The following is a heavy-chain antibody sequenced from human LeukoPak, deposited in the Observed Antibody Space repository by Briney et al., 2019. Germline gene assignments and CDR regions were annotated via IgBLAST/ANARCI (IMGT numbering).Heavy chain of an antibody. V-gene: IGHV4-59*08. J-gene: IGHJ4*02. Sequence: SETLSLTCTVSSGFIGNYYWSWVRQPPGKGLECIAYIHYTGSAGYNPSLKSRVTISVDTSKNQFSLKLRSVTAADTAVYYCARFDCFGASCHFDYWGQGTLVPVSS. D-gene: IGHD2-2*01. CDR2: IHYTGSA. CDR1: SGFIGNYY. CDR3: ARFDCFGASCHFDY.